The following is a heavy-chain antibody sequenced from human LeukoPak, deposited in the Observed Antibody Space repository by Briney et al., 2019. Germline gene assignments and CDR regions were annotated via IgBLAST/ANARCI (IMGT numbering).Heavy chain of an antibody. D-gene: IGHD2-2*01. V-gene: IGHV3-64D*09. CDR1: GFTFSSYA. CDR3: VNDRVPAAMSFDY. CDR2: ISSNGGST. J-gene: IGHJ4*02. Sequence: GGSLRLSCSASGFTFSSYAMHWVRQAPEKGLEYVSAISSNGGSTYYADSVKGRFTISRDNSKNTLYLQMSSLRAEDTAVYYCVNDRVPAAMSFDYWGQGTLVTVSS.